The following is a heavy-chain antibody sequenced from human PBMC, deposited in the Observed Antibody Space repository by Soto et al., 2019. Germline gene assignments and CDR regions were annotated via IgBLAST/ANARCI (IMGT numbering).Heavy chain of an antibody. D-gene: IGHD2-21*01. Sequence: QVLLVQSGAEMKKPGSSVKVSCKASGGSFSTSSINWVRQAPGQRPEWMANILPIFGTADYAQKFQGRLTITADTSTNIAYMSLRSLFSEDTAVYYWARGHEFGGNSDAYDIWGQATVVTVSS. CDR2: ILPIFGTA. V-gene: IGHV1-69*14. CDR1: GGSFSTSS. CDR3: ARGHEFGGNSDAYDI. J-gene: IGHJ3*02.